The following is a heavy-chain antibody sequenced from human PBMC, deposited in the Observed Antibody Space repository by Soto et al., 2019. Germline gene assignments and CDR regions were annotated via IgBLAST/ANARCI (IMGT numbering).Heavy chain of an antibody. CDR2: IYHSRST. J-gene: IGHJ6*02. D-gene: IGHD3-22*01. CDR3: ARKADDSSGRYYYFYYAMEV. Sequence: QVQLQESGPGLVKPSGTLSLTCTVSGGSIRCSNWWSWVRQPPGKGLEWIGEIYHSRSTNNRPALKSRVPVSVHKSKNQFSLKLSSVTAADTAVYYCARKADDSSGRYYYFYYAMEVWGQGTTVTVSS. CDR1: GGSIRCSNW. V-gene: IGHV4-4*02.